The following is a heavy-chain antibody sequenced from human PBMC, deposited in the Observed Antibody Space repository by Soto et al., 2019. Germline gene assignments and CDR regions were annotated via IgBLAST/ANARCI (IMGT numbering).Heavy chain of an antibody. CDR1: GFTVSGKKY. Sequence: GASVKVSCAAFGFTVSGKKYVAWVRQAPGKGLEWVSALYDLDGTYYADSVKGRFTTSSDSSRTTVYLQMNSLRPDDTAVYSCATWHLQEHAYDIWGQGTMVTVSS. V-gene: IGHV3-53*01. CDR3: ATWHLQEHAYDI. J-gene: IGHJ3*02. D-gene: IGHD1-1*01. CDR2: LYDLDGT.